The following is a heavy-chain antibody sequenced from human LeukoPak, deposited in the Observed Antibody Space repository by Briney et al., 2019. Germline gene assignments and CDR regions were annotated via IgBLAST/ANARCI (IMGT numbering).Heavy chain of an antibody. V-gene: IGHV3-53*01. Sequence: GGSLRLSCAASGFTVSTNYMTWVRQAPGKGLEWVSVIYSGGSTYYADSVKGRFTISRDNSKNTLYLQMNSLRAEDTAVYYCAKAHYDFWSGYFDYWGQGTLVTVSS. D-gene: IGHD3-3*01. CDR2: IYSGGST. CDR3: AKAHYDFWSGYFDY. CDR1: GFTVSTNY. J-gene: IGHJ4*02.